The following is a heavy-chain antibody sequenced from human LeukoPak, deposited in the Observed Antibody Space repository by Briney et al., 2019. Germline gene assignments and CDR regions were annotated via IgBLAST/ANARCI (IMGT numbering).Heavy chain of an antibody. CDR3: ATPQYYYDSSAPPPFDY. CDR1: GYTFTSYG. Sequence: SVKVSCKASGYTFTSYGISWVRQAPGQGLEWMGGTIPIFGTANYAQKFQGRVTITTDESTSTAYMELSSLRSEDTAVYYCATPQYYYDSSAPPPFDYWGQGTLVTVSS. J-gene: IGHJ4*02. V-gene: IGHV1-69*05. CDR2: TIPIFGTA. D-gene: IGHD3-22*01.